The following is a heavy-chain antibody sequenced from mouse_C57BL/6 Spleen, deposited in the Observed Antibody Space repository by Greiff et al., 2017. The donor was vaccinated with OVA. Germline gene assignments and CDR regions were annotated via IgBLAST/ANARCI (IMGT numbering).Heavy chain of an antibody. CDR3: ARRDYYGSSYDYFDY. D-gene: IGHD1-1*01. V-gene: IGHV1-26*01. CDR1: GYTFTDYY. CDR2: INPNNGGT. J-gene: IGHJ2*01. Sequence: EVQLQQSGPELVKPGASVKISCKASGYTFTDYYMNWVKQSHGKSLEWIGDINPNNGGTSYNQKFKGKATLTVDKSSSTAYMELRSLTSEDSAVYYCARRDYYGSSYDYFDYWGQGTTLTVSS.